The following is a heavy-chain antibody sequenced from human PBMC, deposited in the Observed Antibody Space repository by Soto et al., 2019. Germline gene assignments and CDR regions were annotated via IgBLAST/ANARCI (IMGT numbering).Heavy chain of an antibody. CDR2: IKSKRDGGTT. CDR1: GFTFSNAR. Sequence: GGSLRLSCAVSGFTFSNARMNWVRQAPGKGLEWVGRIKSKRDGGTTDCAAPVQDRFTISRDDSKNTLYLQMNSLKTEDTAVYYCATGVLPPDYWGQGTLVTVSS. CDR3: ATGVLPPDY. V-gene: IGHV3-15*01. J-gene: IGHJ4*02.